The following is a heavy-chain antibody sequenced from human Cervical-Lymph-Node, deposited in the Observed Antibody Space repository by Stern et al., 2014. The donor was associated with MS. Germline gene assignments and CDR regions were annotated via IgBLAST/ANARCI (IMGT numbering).Heavy chain of an antibody. CDR2: GYYSGSD. CDR1: GVPITTAF. J-gene: IGHJ5*02. CDR3: ARDVFTSNWDILRGSKGWFDP. V-gene: IGHV4-59*01. Sequence: QLQLQESGPGLVRPSETLSLTCSVSGVPITTAFWSWIRQSPGKGLEWIGYGYYSGSDRYNPSFSHRARISVDTSKNEVSLRLRSTTAADTAVYFCARDVFTSNWDILRGSKGWFDPWGQGIPVIVSS. D-gene: IGHD1-26*01.